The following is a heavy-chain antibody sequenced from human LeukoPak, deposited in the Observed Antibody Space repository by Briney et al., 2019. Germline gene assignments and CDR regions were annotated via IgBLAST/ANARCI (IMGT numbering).Heavy chain of an antibody. CDR2: IYSGGST. CDR1: GFTVSSNY. CDR3: AKGWELFSTPFDY. V-gene: IGHV3-53*01. J-gene: IGHJ4*02. D-gene: IGHD1-26*01. Sequence: GGSLRLSCAASGFTVSSNYMSWVRQAPGKGLKWVSVIYSGGSTYYADSVKGRFTISRDNSKNTLYLQMNSLRAEDTAVYYCAKGWELFSTPFDYWGQGTLVTVSS.